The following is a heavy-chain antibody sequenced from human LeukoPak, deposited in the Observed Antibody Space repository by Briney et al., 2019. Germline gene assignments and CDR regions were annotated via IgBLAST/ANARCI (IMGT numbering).Heavy chain of an antibody. D-gene: IGHD2-2*01. V-gene: IGHV4-34*01. Sequence: SETLSLTCGVFGGSFSGSYWSWIRQPPGKGLEWIGEINHSGSTNYNPSLKSRVTISVDTSKNQFSLKLSSVTAADTAVYYCARGVSYCSSTSCYKYPPPRFDYWGQGTLVTVSS. J-gene: IGHJ4*02. CDR1: GGSFSGSY. CDR3: ARGVSYCSSTSCYKYPPPRFDY. CDR2: INHSGST.